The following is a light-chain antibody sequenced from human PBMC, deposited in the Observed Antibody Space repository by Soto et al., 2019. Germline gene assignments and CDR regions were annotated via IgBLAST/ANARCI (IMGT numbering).Light chain of an antibody. CDR3: QQYGSSGT. Sequence: EIVLTQSPGALSLSPRERATLSCRASQSVSNNYLAGYQQKHGQAPRLLISCASNRATGIPDRFSGSGSGTDFTLTISRLDPDDFAVYYCQQYGSSGTFGQVTKVYIK. V-gene: IGKV3-20*01. CDR2: CAS. J-gene: IGKJ1*01. CDR1: QSVSNNY.